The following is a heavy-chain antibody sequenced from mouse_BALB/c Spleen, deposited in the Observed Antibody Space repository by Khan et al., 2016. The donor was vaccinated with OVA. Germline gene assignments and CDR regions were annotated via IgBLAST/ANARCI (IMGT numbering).Heavy chain of an antibody. Sequence: EVQLVETGPSLVKPSQTLSLTCSVTGDSITSGYWSWIRKFPGNKLEYMGYMIYSGNTYYNPSLKSRISITRHTSKNQYYLQLNSVTTEDTATYYCARSTYRYAFAYWGQGTLVTVSA. CDR2: MIYSGNT. J-gene: IGHJ3*01. CDR3: ARSTYRYAFAY. D-gene: IGHD2-14*01. CDR1: GDSITSGY. V-gene: IGHV3-8*02.